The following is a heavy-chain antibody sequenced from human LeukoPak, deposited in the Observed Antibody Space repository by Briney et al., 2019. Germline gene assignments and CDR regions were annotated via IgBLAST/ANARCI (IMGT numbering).Heavy chain of an antibody. CDR2: IYSGGST. J-gene: IGHJ4*02. V-gene: IGHV3-66*01. CDR3: ARDLDCGGDCYSGDY. D-gene: IGHD2-21*02. Sequence: GGSLRLSCAASGFTVSSNYMSWVRQAPGKGLEWVSVIYSGGSTYYADSVKGRFTISRDNSKNTLYLQMNSLRAEDTAVYYCARDLDCGGDCYSGDYWGQGTLVTVSS. CDR1: GFTVSSNY.